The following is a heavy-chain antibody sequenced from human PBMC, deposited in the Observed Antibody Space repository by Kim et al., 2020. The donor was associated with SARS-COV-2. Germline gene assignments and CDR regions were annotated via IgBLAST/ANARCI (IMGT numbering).Heavy chain of an antibody. V-gene: IGHV1-18*01. D-gene: IGHD4-17*01. J-gene: IGHJ4*02. Sequence: YDQEHQGGVTMTTDPSTSTAYMELRSLRSDDTAVYYCARDHYGDDINFDYWGQGTLVTVSS. CDR3: ARDHYGDDINFDY.